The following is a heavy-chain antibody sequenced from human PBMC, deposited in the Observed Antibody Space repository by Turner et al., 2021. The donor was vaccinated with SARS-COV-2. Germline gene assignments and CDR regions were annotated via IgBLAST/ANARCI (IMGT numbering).Heavy chain of an antibody. J-gene: IGHJ4*02. Sequence: QVQLVQSGAEVKKSGASVKVTCTASGYTFTGYYMLWVRQGPGQGREWMGWINPDSGGTNYAQRFQGSVTMTRDTSISTAYMELSRLRSDDTAVYYCARGETIAVAGTQDFDYWGQGTLVTVSS. CDR1: GYTFTGYY. D-gene: IGHD6-19*01. V-gene: IGHV1-2*02. CDR3: ARGETIAVAGTQDFDY. CDR2: INPDSGGT.